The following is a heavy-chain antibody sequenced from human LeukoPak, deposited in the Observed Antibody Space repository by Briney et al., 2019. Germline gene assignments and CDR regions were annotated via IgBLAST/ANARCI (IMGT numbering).Heavy chain of an antibody. CDR2: VYYSGDT. CDR3: ARHPFATPFDH. D-gene: IGHD2-15*01. V-gene: IGHV4-59*08. J-gene: IGHJ4*02. Sequence: SETLSLTCTVSSGSISRYFWSWIRQPPGKGLEWIGYVYYSGDTNYNPSLKSRVTMSLDTSKNQVSLRLSSVTAADTAVYYCARHPFATPFDHWGRGTLLTVSS. CDR1: SGSISRYF.